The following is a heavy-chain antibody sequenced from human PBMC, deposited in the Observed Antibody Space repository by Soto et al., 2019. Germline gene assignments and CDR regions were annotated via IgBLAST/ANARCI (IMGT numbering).Heavy chain of an antibody. Sequence: ASETLSLTCTVSGGSISSSSYYWGWIRQPPGKGLEGIGRIYYSGSTYYNPSLKSRVTISVDTPKNQFSLKLSSVTAADTAVYYCARQVRYCSGGSCYKGVDYWGQGTLVTVSS. CDR2: IYYSGST. CDR1: GGSISSSSYY. V-gene: IGHV4-39*01. CDR3: ARQVRYCSGGSCYKGVDY. D-gene: IGHD2-15*01. J-gene: IGHJ4*02.